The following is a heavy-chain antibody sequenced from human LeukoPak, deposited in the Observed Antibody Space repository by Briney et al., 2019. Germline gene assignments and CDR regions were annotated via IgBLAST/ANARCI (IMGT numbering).Heavy chain of an antibody. Sequence: SETLSLTCAVSGASIYSSDWWTWVRQPPGKGLEWIGEIPHSGIANYNPSLKSRVTISVDKSKNQFSLNLSSVTAADTAVYYCARGSLTYYDSSGYYYRAFDIWGQGTMVTVSS. V-gene: IGHV4/OR15-8*01. CDR2: IPHSGIA. D-gene: IGHD3-22*01. J-gene: IGHJ3*02. CDR3: ARGSLTYYDSSGYYYRAFDI. CDR1: GASIYSSDW.